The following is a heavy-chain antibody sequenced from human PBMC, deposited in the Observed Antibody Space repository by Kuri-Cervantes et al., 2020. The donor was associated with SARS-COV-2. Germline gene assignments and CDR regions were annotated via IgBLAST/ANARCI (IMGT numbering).Heavy chain of an antibody. Sequence: SETLSLTCTVSGGSISSHYWSWIRQPAGKGLEWIGRIYTSGSTNYNPSLRGRVTISLDPSNNRFSLSLTSTTAADTAVYYCGEVSWLQLWRRYSDSWGQGALVTVSS. V-gene: IGHV4-4*07. CDR3: GEVSWLQLWRRYSDS. J-gene: IGHJ4*02. CDR1: GGSISSHY. D-gene: IGHD5-24*01. CDR2: IYTSGST.